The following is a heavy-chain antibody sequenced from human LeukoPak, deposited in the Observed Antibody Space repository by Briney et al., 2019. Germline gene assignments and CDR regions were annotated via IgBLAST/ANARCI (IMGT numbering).Heavy chain of an antibody. J-gene: IGHJ4*02. CDR3: ANLISSSWYYFDY. D-gene: IGHD6-13*01. Sequence: PGGSLRLSCAASGFTFSSYAMSRVRQAPGKGLEWVSAISGSGGSTYYADSVKGRFTISRDNSKNTLYLQMNSLRAEDTAAYYCANLISSSWYYFDYWGQGTLVTVSS. CDR1: GFTFSSYA. CDR2: ISGSGGST. V-gene: IGHV3-23*01.